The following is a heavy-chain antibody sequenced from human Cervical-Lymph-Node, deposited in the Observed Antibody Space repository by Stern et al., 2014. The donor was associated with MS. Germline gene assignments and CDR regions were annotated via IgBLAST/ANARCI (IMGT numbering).Heavy chain of an antibody. Sequence: VKLVESGAEVKKPGASVKVACKASGYPFTGYDITWVRQATGQGLEWMGWINPNSAATGNAQKFQGRVSMARDTSTDTVYMELNSLASEDTGVYYCARRKTGWTGTTLFDVFDTWGQGTVVTVSS. CDR3: ARRKTGWTGTTLFDVFDT. D-gene: IGHD1/OR15-1a*01. V-gene: IGHV1-8*01. CDR2: INPNSAAT. CDR1: GYPFTGYD. J-gene: IGHJ3*02.